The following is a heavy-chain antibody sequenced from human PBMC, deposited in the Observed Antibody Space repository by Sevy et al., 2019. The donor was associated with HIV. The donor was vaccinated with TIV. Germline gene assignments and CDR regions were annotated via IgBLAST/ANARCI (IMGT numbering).Heavy chain of an antibody. D-gene: IGHD3-10*01. Sequence: SETLSLTCTVSGGSISSYYWSWIRQPAGKGLEWSGRIYTSGSTNYNPSLKSRVTMSVDTSKNQFSLKLSSVTAADTAVYYCARVVGSGSIDAFDIWGQGTMVTVSS. CDR1: GGSISSYY. V-gene: IGHV4-4*07. CDR3: ARVVGSGSIDAFDI. J-gene: IGHJ3*02. CDR2: IYTSGST.